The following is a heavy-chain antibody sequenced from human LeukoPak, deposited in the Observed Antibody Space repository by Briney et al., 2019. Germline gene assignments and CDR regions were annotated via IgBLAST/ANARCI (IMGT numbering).Heavy chain of an antibody. CDR2: IYYSGST. D-gene: IGHD4-23*01. CDR1: GGSISSSSCY. CDR3: ARLLNDYGGNPVPFDY. Sequence: PPETLSLTCTVSGGSISSSSCYWGWIRQPPGKGLEWIGSIYYSGSTYYNPSLKSRVTISVDTSKNQFSLKLSSVTAADTAVYYCARLLNDYGGNPVPFDYWGQGTLVTVSS. J-gene: IGHJ4*02. V-gene: IGHV4-39*01.